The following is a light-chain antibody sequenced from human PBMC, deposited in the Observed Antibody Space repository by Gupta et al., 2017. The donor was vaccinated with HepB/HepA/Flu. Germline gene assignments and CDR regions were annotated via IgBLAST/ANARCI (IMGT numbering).Light chain of an antibody. V-gene: IGKV3-11*01. CDR1: QSVGTY. CDR3: QQRSNWPLT. J-gene: IGKJ4*01. Sequence: EIVLTQSQATLSLSPGERATLSCRASQSVGTYLAWYQQRPGQAPRLLISDASDRATGIPARFSGSGSGTDFTLSISSLEPEDFAVYYCQQRSNWPLTFGGGTKVDIK. CDR2: DAS.